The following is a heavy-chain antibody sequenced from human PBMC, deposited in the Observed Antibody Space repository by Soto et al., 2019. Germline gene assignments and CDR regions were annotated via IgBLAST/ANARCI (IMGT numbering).Heavy chain of an antibody. J-gene: IGHJ4*02. D-gene: IGHD2-21*02. CDR1: GASLSSGDFY. CDR2: IYYNGNN. V-gene: IGHV4-30-4*01. CDR3: ARESRGGDSDGGADY. Sequence: QVQLQESGPGLVKPSQTLSLTCNVSGASLSSGDFYWSWIRQPPGKGLEWIAFIYYNGNNFYNPSLKRPVTIAIDTSNNQFSLKVRSVTAADTAVYYCARESRGGDSDGGADYWGQGTLVTVSS.